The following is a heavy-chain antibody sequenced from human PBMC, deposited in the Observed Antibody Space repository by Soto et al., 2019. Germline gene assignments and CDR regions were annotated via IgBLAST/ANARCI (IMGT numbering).Heavy chain of an antibody. CDR3: ARDDIGYCTGGTCEPFDY. V-gene: IGHV3-7*05. CDR1: GFTFNNYW. J-gene: IGHJ4*02. D-gene: IGHD2-15*01. Sequence: GGSLRLSCAASGFTFNNYWMTWVRQAPGKGLEWVATIKDTGSEKYYVDYVEGRFTISRDNARRSLYLQMNSLRAEDTAVYYCARDDIGYCTGGTCEPFDYWGQGTLVTVSS. CDR2: IKDTGSEK.